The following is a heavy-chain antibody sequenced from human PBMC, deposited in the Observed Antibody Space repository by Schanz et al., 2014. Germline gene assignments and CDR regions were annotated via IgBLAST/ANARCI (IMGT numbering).Heavy chain of an antibody. J-gene: IGHJ4*02. CDR3: ARGRGFYDY. CDR2: INAANGNM. D-gene: IGHD3-10*01. Sequence: QVQLVQSGAEVKKPGASVKVSCKASGYSFISHAIHWVRQAPGQRLEWMGWINAANGNMKYSQKFQGRVTITRDTSASTAYMELTSLRSEDTAVYYCARGRGFYDYWGQGTLVTVSS. CDR1: GYSFISHA. V-gene: IGHV1-3*01.